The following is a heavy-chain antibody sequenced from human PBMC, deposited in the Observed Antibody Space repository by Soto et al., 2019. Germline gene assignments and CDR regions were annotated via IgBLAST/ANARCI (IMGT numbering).Heavy chain of an antibody. CDR1: GYTFTCYY. Sequence: ASVKVSFKASGYTFTCYYMHGVRQAPGQGLEWMGWINPNSGGTNYAQKFQGWVTMTRDTSISTAYMELSRLRSDDTAVYYCARAEGTTGTTYYYYYGMNVWGQRTTVTVSS. V-gene: IGHV1-2*04. CDR2: INPNSGGT. J-gene: IGHJ6*02. D-gene: IGHD1-1*01. CDR3: ARAEGTTGTTYYYYYGMNV.